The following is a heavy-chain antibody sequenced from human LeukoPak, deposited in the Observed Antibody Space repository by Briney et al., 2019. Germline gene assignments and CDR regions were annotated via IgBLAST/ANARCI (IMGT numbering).Heavy chain of an antibody. CDR1: GGSISSSSYY. Sequence: SETLSLTCTVSGGSISSSSYYWGWIRQPPGKGLEWIGSIYYSGSTYYNPCLKSRVTISVDTSKNQFSLKLSSVTAADTAVYYCARDVGLGGAFDIWGQGTMVTVSS. CDR2: IYYSGST. CDR3: ARDVGLGGAFDI. D-gene: IGHD3/OR15-3a*01. V-gene: IGHV4-39*07. J-gene: IGHJ3*02.